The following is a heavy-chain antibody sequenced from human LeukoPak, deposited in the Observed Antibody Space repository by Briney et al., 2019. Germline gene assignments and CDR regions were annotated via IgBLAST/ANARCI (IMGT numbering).Heavy chain of an antibody. V-gene: IGHV4-59*01. CDR2: MFYTGSN. CDR3: ARVSVVYGMDV. CDR1: GGSLSSEY. J-gene: IGHJ6*02. Sequence: KSLGTPSLPCRVSGGSLSSEYWGWVRQPPRKGLDWIGYMFYTGSNNYNPSLKSRVTISLATSKKQFSLKLSSVTAADTAVYYCARVSVVYGMDVWGRGTTVTVSS.